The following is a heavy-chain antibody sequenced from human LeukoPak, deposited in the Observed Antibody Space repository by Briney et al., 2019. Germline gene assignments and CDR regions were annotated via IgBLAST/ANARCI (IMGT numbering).Heavy chain of an antibody. CDR3: AELGITMIGGV. CDR1: GFTFSSYG. CDR2: IAYDGSNK. Sequence: GGSLRLSCAASGFTFSSYGIHWVRQAPGKGLEWVTVIAYDGSNKYYADSVKGRFTISRDNAKNSLYLQMNSLRAEDTAVYYCAELGITMIGGVWGKGTTVTISS. J-gene: IGHJ6*04. V-gene: IGHV3-30*18. D-gene: IGHD3-10*02.